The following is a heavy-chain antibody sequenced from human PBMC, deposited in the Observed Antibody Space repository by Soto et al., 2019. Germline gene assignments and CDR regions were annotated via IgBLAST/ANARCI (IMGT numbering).Heavy chain of an antibody. CDR1: GYTLTSYA. V-gene: IGHV1-3*01. J-gene: IGHJ4*02. CDR3: ASIMVYATYPFDY. CDR2: INAGNGNT. Sequence: VKVSCKASGYTLTSYAMHWARQAPGQRLEWMGWINAGNGNTKYSQKFQGRVTITRDTSASTAYMELSSLRSEDTAVYYCASIMVYATYPFDYWGQGTLVTVSS. D-gene: IGHD2-8*01.